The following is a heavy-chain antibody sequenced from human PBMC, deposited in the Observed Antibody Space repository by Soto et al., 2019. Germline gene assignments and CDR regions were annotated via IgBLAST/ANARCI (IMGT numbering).Heavy chain of an antibody. D-gene: IGHD1-26*01. CDR1: GYTLTSYD. V-gene: IGHV1-8*01. CDR2: MNPNSGNT. Sequence: ASVKVSCKASGYTLTSYDINWVRQATGQGLEWMGWMNPNSGNTGYAQKFQGRVTMTRNTSISTAYMELSSLRSEDTAVYYCARASWVGTTILFGYWGQGTMVTVSS. CDR3: ARASWVGTTILFGY. J-gene: IGHJ4*03.